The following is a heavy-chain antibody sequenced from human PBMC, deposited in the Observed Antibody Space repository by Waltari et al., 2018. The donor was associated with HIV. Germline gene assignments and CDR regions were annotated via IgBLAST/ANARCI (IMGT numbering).Heavy chain of an antibody. CDR3: PRSGEEWNWFDP. Sequence: EVQLLESGGGLVQPGGSLRLSCAASGFTFSNYVMNWVRQAPGKGLEWVSTITSSGGSTYYADSVKGRFTISRDNSKNTLYLQMNSLGADDTAVYYCPRSGEEWNWFDPWGQGTLVTVSS. J-gene: IGHJ5*02. V-gene: IGHV3-23*01. D-gene: IGHD3-10*01. CDR1: GFTFSNYV. CDR2: ITSSGGST.